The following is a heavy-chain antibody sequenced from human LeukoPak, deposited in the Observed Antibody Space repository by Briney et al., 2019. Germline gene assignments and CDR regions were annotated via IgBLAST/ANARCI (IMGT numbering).Heavy chain of an antibody. CDR3: ARAGPMVRGVIYY. D-gene: IGHD3-10*01. V-gene: IGHV3-33*08. Sequence: GGSLRLSCAASGFTFSSYGMHWVRQAPGKGLEWVAVIWYDGSNKYYADSVKGRFTISRDNSKNTLYLQMNSPRAEDTAVYYCARAGPMVRGVIYYWGQGTLVTVSS. CDR1: GFTFSSYG. CDR2: IWYDGSNK. J-gene: IGHJ4*02.